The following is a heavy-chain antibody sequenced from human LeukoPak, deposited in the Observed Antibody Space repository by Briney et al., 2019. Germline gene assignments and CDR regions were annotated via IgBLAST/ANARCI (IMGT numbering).Heavy chain of an antibody. CDR2: ISSSMSYI. V-gene: IGHV3-21*01. J-gene: IGHJ6*02. CDR1: GFTFSSYS. D-gene: IGHD4/OR15-4a*01. Sequence: GGSLRLSCAASGFTFSSYSMNWVRQAPGKGLEWVSSISSSMSYIYYADSVKGRFTISRDNAKNSMYLQMNSLRAEDTAVYYCARDLDYGQVPTYYFYYGMDVWGQGTTVTVSS. CDR3: ARDLDYGQVPTYYFYYGMDV.